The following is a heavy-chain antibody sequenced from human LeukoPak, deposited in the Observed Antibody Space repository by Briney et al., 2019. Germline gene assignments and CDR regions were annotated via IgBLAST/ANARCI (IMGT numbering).Heavy chain of an antibody. D-gene: IGHD6-19*01. CDR1: GFTFSSYE. V-gene: IGHV3-48*03. J-gene: IGHJ4*02. CDR3: ARMYSSGWNY. Sequence: GGSLRLSCVASGFTFSSYEMEWVRQAPGKGLEWVSYISSSGFTIYYADSVKGRFTISRDNAKNSLYLQMNSLRVEDTAVYYCARMYSSGWNYWGQGTLVTVSS. CDR2: ISSSGFTI.